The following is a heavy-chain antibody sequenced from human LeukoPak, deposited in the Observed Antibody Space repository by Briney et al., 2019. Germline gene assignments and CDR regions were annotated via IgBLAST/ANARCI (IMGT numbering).Heavy chain of an antibody. J-gene: IGHJ4*02. CDR2: INPNSGGT. Sequence: ASVKVSCKASGYTFTGYYMHWVRQAPGQGLEWMGWINPNSGGTNYAQKFQGRVTMTRDTSISTAYMELSRLRSDDTAVYYCAREKRLRKYYFDYWGQGTLVTVSS. CDR3: AREKRLRKYYFDY. D-gene: IGHD4-17*01. V-gene: IGHV1-2*02. CDR1: GYTFTGYY.